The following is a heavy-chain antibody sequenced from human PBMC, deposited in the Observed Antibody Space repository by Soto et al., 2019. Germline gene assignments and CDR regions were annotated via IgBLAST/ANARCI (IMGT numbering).Heavy chain of an antibody. V-gene: IGHV1-69*01. CDR3: ARDYPGYCTGGSCNYYHGMDV. J-gene: IGHJ6*02. CDR1: GGTFSSYA. CDR2: MIPIFGTT. Sequence: QVQLVQSGAEVKKPGSSVKVSCKASGGTFSSYAISWVRQAPGQGLESMGGMIPIFGTTNYAQKFQGRVTMTADESTSTAYMELSSLRSEDTAVYYCARDYPGYCTGGSCNYYHGMDVWGQGTKVTVSS. D-gene: IGHD2-15*01.